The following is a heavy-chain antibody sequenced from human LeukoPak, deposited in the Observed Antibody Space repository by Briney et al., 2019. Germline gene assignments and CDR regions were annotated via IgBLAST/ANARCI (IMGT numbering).Heavy chain of an antibody. CDR3: ARDQAAAGTIDAEYFQH. V-gene: IGHV4-59*12. J-gene: IGHJ1*01. CDR2: IYYSGST. CDR1: GGSISSYY. Sequence: SETLSLTCTVSGGSISSYYWSWIRQPPGKGLEWIGYIYYSGSTNYNPSLKSRVTISVDRSKNQFSLKLSSVTAADTAVYYCARDQAAAGTIDAEYFQHWGQGTLVTVSS. D-gene: IGHD6-13*01.